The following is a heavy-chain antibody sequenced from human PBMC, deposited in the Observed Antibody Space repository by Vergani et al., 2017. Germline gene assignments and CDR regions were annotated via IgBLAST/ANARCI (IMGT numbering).Heavy chain of an antibody. CDR1: GFTFSSYS. CDR3: ARDMVGMDGGSYYRSDAFDI. V-gene: IGHV3-21*01. Sequence: EVQLVESGGGLVKPGGSLRLSCAASGFTFSSYSMNWVRQAPGKGLEWVSSISSSISYIYYADSVKGRFTISRDNAKNSLYLQMNSLRAEDTAVYYCARDMVGMDGGSYYRSDAFDIWGQGTMVTVSS. D-gene: IGHD1-26*01. J-gene: IGHJ3*02. CDR2: ISSSISYI.